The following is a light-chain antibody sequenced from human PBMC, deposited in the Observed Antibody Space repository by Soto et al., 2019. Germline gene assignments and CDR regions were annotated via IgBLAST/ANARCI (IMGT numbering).Light chain of an antibody. Sequence: EIVMTHSPDTLSVSPGERATLPWRASQSVTSSYLAWYQQRPGQAPRFLIYGASSRATGVPDRLSGSGSGTDFTLTISRLEPEDFGMYYCQQYGSSWTFGQGTKVDI. V-gene: IGKV3-20*01. J-gene: IGKJ1*01. CDR2: GAS. CDR3: QQYGSSWT. CDR1: QSVTSSY.